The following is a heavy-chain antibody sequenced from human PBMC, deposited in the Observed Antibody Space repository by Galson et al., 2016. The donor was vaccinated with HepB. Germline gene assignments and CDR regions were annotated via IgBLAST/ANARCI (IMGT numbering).Heavy chain of an antibody. CDR1: GFTFGNYV. CDR2: ISFDGNYK. J-gene: IGHJ4*02. Sequence: SLRLSCAASGFTFGNYVMNWVRQAPGKGLEWVSLISFDGNYKYYTDSVRGRFTVSRDNSRNTLYLQMNSLRVEDTAVYYCAKWVGSTSPIFGVYFFDYWGPGTLVTVSS. D-gene: IGHD3-3*01. V-gene: IGHV3-30*18. CDR3: AKWVGSTSPIFGVYFFDY.